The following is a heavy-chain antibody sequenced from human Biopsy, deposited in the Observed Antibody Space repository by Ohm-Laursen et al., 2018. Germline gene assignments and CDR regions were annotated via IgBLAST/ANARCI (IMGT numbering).Heavy chain of an antibody. CDR2: IIAVSGLV. D-gene: IGHD3-3*01. Sequence: GSSVKVSCKASGGTFSNYAIGWGRQAPGEGLEWMGGIIAVSGLVNYAPKSQGRVSITADKSTTTAYMELSNLKSEDTAVYYCATPFQYYDSWGGYPPFDHWGQGTLVTVSS. CDR3: ATPFQYYDSWGGYPPFDH. V-gene: IGHV1-69*17. J-gene: IGHJ4*02. CDR1: GGTFSNYA.